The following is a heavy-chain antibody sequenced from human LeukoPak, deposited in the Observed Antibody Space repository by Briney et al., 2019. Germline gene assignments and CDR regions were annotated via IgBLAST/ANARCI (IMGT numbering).Heavy chain of an antibody. CDR3: AKSDDSSGYYYEIDY. D-gene: IGHD3-22*01. Sequence: GGSLRLSCAASGFTFSSYGMHWVRQAPGKGLEWVSAISGSGGSTYYADSVKGRFTISRDNSKNTLYLQMNSLRAEDTAVYYCAKSDDSSGYYYEIDYWGQGTLVTVSS. J-gene: IGHJ4*02. CDR2: ISGSGGST. CDR1: GFTFSSYG. V-gene: IGHV3-23*01.